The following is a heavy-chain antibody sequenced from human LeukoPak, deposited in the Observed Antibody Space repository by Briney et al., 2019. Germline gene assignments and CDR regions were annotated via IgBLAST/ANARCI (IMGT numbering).Heavy chain of an antibody. Sequence: SVKVSCKASGGTFSSYAISWVRQAPGQGREWMGGIIPIFGTANYAQKFQGRVTITADESTSTAYMELSSLRSEDTAVYYCARDSGMVRGTVDYWGQGTLVTVSS. D-gene: IGHD3-10*01. CDR1: GGTFSSYA. J-gene: IGHJ4*02. V-gene: IGHV1-69*01. CDR3: ARDSGMVRGTVDY. CDR2: IIPIFGTA.